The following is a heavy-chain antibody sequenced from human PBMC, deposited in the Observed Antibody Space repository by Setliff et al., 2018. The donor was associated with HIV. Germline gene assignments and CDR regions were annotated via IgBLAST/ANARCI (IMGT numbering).Heavy chain of an antibody. CDR2: IIPIFGTA. V-gene: IGHV1-69*13. CDR1: GGTFSSYA. Sequence: AASVKVSCKASGGTFSSYAISWVRQAPGQGLEWMGGIIPIFGTANYAQKFQGRVTITADESTSTAYMELSSLRSEDTAVYYCARSRSSGYYCDYWGQGTLVTVSS. J-gene: IGHJ4*02. D-gene: IGHD3-22*01. CDR3: ARSRSSGYYCDY.